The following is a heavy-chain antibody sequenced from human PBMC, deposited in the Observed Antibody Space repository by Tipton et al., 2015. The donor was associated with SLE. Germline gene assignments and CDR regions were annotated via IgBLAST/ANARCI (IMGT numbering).Heavy chain of an antibody. CDR1: GFIFGDYA. D-gene: IGHD1-26*01. Sequence: GSLRLSCAASGFIFGDYAMSWVRQTAEKGLEWVSAISGSGGNLYYAEAVKDRFIISRDNSENTVFLQMNGLRAEDSAVYYCAKEEGGSNGDTFDIWGQGTVVIVSS. CDR3: AKEEGGSNGDTFDI. CDR2: ISGSGGNL. J-gene: IGHJ3*02. V-gene: IGHV3-23*01.